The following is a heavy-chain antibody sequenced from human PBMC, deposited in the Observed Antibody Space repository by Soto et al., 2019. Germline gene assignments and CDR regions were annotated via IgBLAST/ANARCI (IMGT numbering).Heavy chain of an antibody. J-gene: IGHJ6*02. D-gene: IGHD6-6*01. CDR2: IIPIFGTA. CDR3: ARERSSSSGNYYYYGMDV. CDR1: GGTFSSYA. Sequence: QVQLVQSGAEVKKPGSSVKVSCKASGGTFSSYAISWVRQAPGQGLEWMGGIIPIFGTANYAQKFQGRVTITADESTSTAYMELSSLRSEDTAVYYCARERSSSSGNYYYYGMDVWGQGTTVTVSS. V-gene: IGHV1-69*12.